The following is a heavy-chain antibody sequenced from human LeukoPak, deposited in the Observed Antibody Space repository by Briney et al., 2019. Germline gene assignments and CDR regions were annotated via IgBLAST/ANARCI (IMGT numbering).Heavy chain of an antibody. Sequence: GGSLRLSCAASGFTFSNAWMSWVRQAPGKGLEWVSYISSSGSTIYYADSVKGRFTISRDNAKNSLYLQMNSLRAEDTAVYYCARGVGDYDGYSSGWYPYWGQGTLVTVSS. CDR3: ARGVGDYDGYSSGWYPY. CDR2: ISSSGSTI. J-gene: IGHJ4*02. V-gene: IGHV3-11*04. CDR1: GFTFSNAW. D-gene: IGHD6-19*01.